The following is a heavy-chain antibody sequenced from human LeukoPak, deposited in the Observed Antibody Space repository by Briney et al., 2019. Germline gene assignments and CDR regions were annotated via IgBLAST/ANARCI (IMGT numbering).Heavy chain of an antibody. V-gene: IGHV3-23*01. Sequence: GGSLRLSCAASGFTFITYAMTWVRQAPGKGLEWVSAITSSGANTYYADSVKGRFTISRDNSNNTLYLQMNGVRADDTALYYCAGYRRYSDYWGQGTLVTVSS. CDR3: AGYRRYSDY. CDR2: ITSSGANT. CDR1: GFTFITYA. D-gene: IGHD6-13*01. J-gene: IGHJ4*02.